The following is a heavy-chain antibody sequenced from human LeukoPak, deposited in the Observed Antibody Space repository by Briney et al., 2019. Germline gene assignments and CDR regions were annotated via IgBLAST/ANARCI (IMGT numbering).Heavy chain of an antibody. CDR2: IYYSGST. V-gene: IGHV4-59*08. CDR1: GGSISSYY. CDR3: ARGYYYYYHMDV. Sequence: PSETLSLTCTVSGGSISSYYWSWIRQPPGKGLEWIGYIYYSGSTNYNPSLKSRVTISVDTSKNQFSLKLRSVTAADTAVYYCARGYYYYYHMDVWGKGTTVTVSS. J-gene: IGHJ6*03.